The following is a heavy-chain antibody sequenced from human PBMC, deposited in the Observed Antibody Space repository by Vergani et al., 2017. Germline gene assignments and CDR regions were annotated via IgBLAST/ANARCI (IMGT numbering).Heavy chain of an antibody. CDR2: IYSGGST. Sequence: EVQLVESGGGLVQPGGSLRLSCAASGFTVSSNYMSWVRQAPGKGLEWVSVIYSGGSTYYADSVKGRFTISRHNSKNTLYLEMNALRAEDTAVYYCARDFLTRVTTLDYYYMGVWGKVTTVTVSS. J-gene: IGHJ6*03. CDR3: ARDFLTRVTTLDYYYMGV. CDR1: GFTVSSNY. V-gene: IGHV3-53*04. D-gene: IGHD1-1*01.